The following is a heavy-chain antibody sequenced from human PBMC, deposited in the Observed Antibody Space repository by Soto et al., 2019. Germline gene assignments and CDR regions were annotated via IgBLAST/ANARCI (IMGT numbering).Heavy chain of an antibody. D-gene: IGHD3-22*01. CDR2: IYYSGST. Sequence: PSETLSLTCTVSGGSVSPNYWSWIRQPPGKGLEWIGYIYYSGSTNYNPSLKSRVTISVDTSKNQFSLKLSSVTAADTAVYYCARALGPYYYDSSGYFDYWGQGTLVTSPQ. J-gene: IGHJ4*02. CDR3: ARALGPYYYDSSGYFDY. CDR1: GGSVSPNY. V-gene: IGHV4-59*02.